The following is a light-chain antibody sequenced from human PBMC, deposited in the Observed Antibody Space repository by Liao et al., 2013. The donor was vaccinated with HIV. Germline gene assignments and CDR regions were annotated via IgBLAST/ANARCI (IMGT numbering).Light chain of an antibody. Sequence: SYEVTQPASVSVSPGQTATITCSGDKLGDKSVCWYQQKPGQSPVLLIFQDTKRPSGIPERFSGSSSGHTATLTISGTQFTDEADYYCQTWDTTTTFWVFGGGTQLTVL. CDR2: QDT. CDR1: KLGDKS. CDR3: QTWDTTTTFWV. J-gene: IGLJ3*02. V-gene: IGLV3-1*01.